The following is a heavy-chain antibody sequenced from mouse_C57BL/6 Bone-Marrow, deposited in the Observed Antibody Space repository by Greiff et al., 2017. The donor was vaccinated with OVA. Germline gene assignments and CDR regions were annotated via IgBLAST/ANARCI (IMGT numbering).Heavy chain of an antibody. V-gene: IGHV1-55*01. D-gene: IGHD1-1*01. Sequence: QVQLQQPGAELVKPGASVKMSCKASGYTFTSYWITWVKQRPGQGLECIGDIYPGSGSTNYNEKFKSKATLTVDTASSTAYMQLSSLTSEDSAVDYCARRYYGSSWYFDVWGTGTTVTVSS. CDR2: IYPGSGST. CDR3: ARRYYGSSWYFDV. J-gene: IGHJ1*03. CDR1: GYTFTSYW.